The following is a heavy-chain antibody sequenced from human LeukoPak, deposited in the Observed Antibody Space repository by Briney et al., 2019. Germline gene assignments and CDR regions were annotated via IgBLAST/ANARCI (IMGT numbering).Heavy chain of an antibody. CDR1: GGSISRYY. D-gene: IGHD3-9*01. V-gene: IGHV4-59*01. CDR3: ARSPVLRYFDWLPYYFDY. J-gene: IGHJ4*02. CDR2: IYYSGST. Sequence: SETLSLTCTVSGGSISRYYWSWIRQPPGKGLEWIGYIYYSGSTNYNPSLKSRVTISVDTSKNQFSLKLSSVTAADTAVYYCARSPVLRYFDWLPYYFDYWGQGTLVTVSS.